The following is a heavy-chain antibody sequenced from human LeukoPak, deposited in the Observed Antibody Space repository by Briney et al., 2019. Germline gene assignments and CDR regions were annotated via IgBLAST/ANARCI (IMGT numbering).Heavy chain of an antibody. CDR2: IKPDGGEQ. V-gene: IGHV3-7*01. CDR3: ARGDFNDNGDYVDAFDI. J-gene: IGHJ3*02. CDR1: GFTFSSYW. D-gene: IGHD4-17*01. Sequence: GGSLRLSCAASGFTFSSYWMSWVRQAPGKGLEWVANIKPDGGEQFYVDSVKGRLTISRDNAKNSLFLQMNSLRAEDTAFYYCARGDFNDNGDYVDAFDIWGQGTMVTVSS.